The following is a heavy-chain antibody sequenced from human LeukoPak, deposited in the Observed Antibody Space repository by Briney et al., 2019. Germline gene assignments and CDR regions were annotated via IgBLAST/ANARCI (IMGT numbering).Heavy chain of an antibody. CDR2: ISYDGSNK. J-gene: IGHJ4*02. CDR3: ARNYGDSYKYYFDY. D-gene: IGHD4-17*01. Sequence: GGSLRLSCAASGFTFSSYAMHWVRQAPGKGLEWVAVISYDGSNKYYADSVKGRFTISRDNSKNTLYLQMNSLRAEDTAVYYCARNYGDSYKYYFDYWGQGTLVTVSS. V-gene: IGHV3-30-3*01. CDR1: GFTFSSYA.